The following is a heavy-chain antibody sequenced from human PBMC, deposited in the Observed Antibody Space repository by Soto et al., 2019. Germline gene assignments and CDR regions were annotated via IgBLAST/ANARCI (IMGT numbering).Heavy chain of an antibody. CDR1: GFTFEDYA. Sequence: EVHLVESGGGLVQPGGSLRLSCAVSGFTFEDYAMHWVRQAPGKGLEWVSGISWDSRSVAYADSVKGRFTISRDNAETSRQLQMNSLRAEDTAVYYCAKDSIRRSFSRSSTRARDAFDIWGEGTMVTVSS. V-gene: IGHV3-9*01. D-gene: IGHD6-6*01. CDR3: AKDSIRRSFSRSSTRARDAFDI. J-gene: IGHJ3*02. CDR2: ISWDSRSV.